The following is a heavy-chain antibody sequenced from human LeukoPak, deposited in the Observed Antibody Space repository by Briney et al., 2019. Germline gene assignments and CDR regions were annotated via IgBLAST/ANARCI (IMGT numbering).Heavy chain of an antibody. D-gene: IGHD2-2*01. V-gene: IGHV5-51*01. CDR3: ATLGYCSSTSCYDFDY. J-gene: IGHJ4*02. Sequence: GESLKISCKGSGYSFTSYWIGWVRQMPGKGLEWMGIIYPGDSDTRYSPSFQGQVTISADKSISTAYLQWSSLKASDTAMYYCATLGYCSSTSCYDFDYWGQGTLVTVFS. CDR2: IYPGDSDT. CDR1: GYSFTSYW.